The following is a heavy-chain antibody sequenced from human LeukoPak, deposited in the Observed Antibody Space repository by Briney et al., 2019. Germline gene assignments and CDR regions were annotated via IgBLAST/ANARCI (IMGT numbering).Heavy chain of an antibody. D-gene: IGHD1-14*01. CDR3: AKPKPTGTIGFDYYGMHV. CDR1: GFTFSNAW. V-gene: IGHV3-15*01. CDR2: IKSKIDGGTT. J-gene: IGHJ6*02. Sequence: GGTLRLSCAASGFTFSNAWMSWVRQPPEKGLEWVGRIKSKIDGGTTDYAAPVKGRLTISTEDSKTRLYLQMNSLRAEYTAVYYCAKPKPTGTIGFDYYGMHVWGQGTTVTVSS.